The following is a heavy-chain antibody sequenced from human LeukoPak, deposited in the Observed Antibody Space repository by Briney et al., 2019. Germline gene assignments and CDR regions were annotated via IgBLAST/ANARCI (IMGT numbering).Heavy chain of an antibody. D-gene: IGHD3-3*01. CDR2: IYYSGST. J-gene: IGHJ5*02. Sequence: SETLSLTCIVSGGSISSGGYYWSWIRQHPGKGLEWIGYIYYSGSTYYNPSLKSRVTISVDTSKNQFSLKLSSVTAADTAVYYCARWGITIFEDVEGDQLDPWGQGTLVTVSS. V-gene: IGHV4-31*03. CDR1: GGSISSGGYY. CDR3: ARWGITIFEDVEGDQLDP.